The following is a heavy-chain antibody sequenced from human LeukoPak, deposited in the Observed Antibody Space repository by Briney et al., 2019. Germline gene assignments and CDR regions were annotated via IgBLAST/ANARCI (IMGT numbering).Heavy chain of an antibody. CDR1: GGSISSYY. Sequence: SETLSLTCTVSGGSISSYYWSWIRQPAGKGLEWIGRIYTSGSTNYNPSLKSRVTMSVDTSKNQFSLKLSSVTAADTAVYYCARGSCSSTSCYPDAEYFQHWGQGTLVTVSS. J-gene: IGHJ1*01. CDR3: ARGSCSSTSCYPDAEYFQH. D-gene: IGHD2-2*01. CDR2: IYTSGST. V-gene: IGHV4-4*07.